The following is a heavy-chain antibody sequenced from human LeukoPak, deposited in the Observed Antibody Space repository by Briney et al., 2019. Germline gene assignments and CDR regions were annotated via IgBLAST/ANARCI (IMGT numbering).Heavy chain of an antibody. D-gene: IGHD6-19*01. J-gene: IGHJ4*02. CDR3: AKDSSGWYGDYFDY. CDR2: IRFDGSTK. CDR1: GFTFSNYG. V-gene: IGHV3-30*02. Sequence: GGSLRLSCATSGFTFSNYGMHWVRQAPGKGLEWVAFIRFDGSTKYYADSVKGRFTISRDNSKNTLYLQMNSLRAEDTAVYYCAKDSSGWYGDYFDYWGQGTLVTVSS.